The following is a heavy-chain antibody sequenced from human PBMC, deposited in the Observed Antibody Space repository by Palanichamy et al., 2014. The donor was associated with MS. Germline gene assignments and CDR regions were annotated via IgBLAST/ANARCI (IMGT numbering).Heavy chain of an antibody. J-gene: IGHJ4*02. CDR1: GFTFGRSA. Sequence: QVQLVESGGGVVQPGRSLRLSCAASGFTFGRSAMHWVRQAPGKGLEWVAVIEYDGSNKYYDDSVKGRFTISRDNSKNALYLRMHSLRVEDTAVYYCARDASTAIYDFWSGYFDYWGQGTLVTVSS. CDR3: ARDASTAIYDFWSGYFDY. CDR2: IEYDGSNK. D-gene: IGHD3-3*01. V-gene: IGHV3-30-3*01.